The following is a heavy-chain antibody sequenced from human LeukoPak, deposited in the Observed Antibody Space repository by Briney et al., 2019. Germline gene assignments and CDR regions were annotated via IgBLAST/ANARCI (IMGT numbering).Heavy chain of an antibody. J-gene: IGHJ3*02. D-gene: IGHD1-14*01. CDR3: ARHAMGGRKKRDDAFDI. Sequence: NTGESLKISCKGSGYSFTSYWIGWVRQMPGKGLEWMGIIYPGDSDTRYSPSFQGQVTISADKSISTAYLQWSSLKASDTAMYYCARHAMGGRKKRDDAFDIWGQGTMVTVSS. CDR1: GYSFTSYW. CDR2: IYPGDSDT. V-gene: IGHV5-51*01.